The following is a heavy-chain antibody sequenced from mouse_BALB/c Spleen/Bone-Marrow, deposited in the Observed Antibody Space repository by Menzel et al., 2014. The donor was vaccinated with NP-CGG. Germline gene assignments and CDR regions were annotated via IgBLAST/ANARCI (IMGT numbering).Heavy chain of an antibody. CDR3: ARGNYRYDGERAFAY. D-gene: IGHD2-14*01. Sequence: VHLVESGAELMKPGASVKISCKATGYTFSNYWIEWVKQRPGHGLEWIGEILPGSRSTDYNENFKGKATFTADTSSNTACMQLSSLTSEDSAVYYCARGNYRYDGERAFAYWGQGTLVTVSA. V-gene: IGHV1-9*01. CDR2: ILPGSRST. J-gene: IGHJ3*01. CDR1: GYTFSNYW.